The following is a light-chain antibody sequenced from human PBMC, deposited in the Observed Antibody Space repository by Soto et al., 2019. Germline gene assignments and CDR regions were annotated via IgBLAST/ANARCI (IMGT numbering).Light chain of an antibody. CDR2: DAS. V-gene: IGKV3-11*01. J-gene: IGKJ4*01. Sequence: EIVLTQSPATLSLSPGERATLSCRASQSVSSYLAWYQHKPGQAPRLLIYDASNRSTAIPARFNGSGSTTDFTLTISSLEPEDFAVYYCLHRYNWPLTFGGGTKVEIK. CDR3: LHRYNWPLT. CDR1: QSVSSY.